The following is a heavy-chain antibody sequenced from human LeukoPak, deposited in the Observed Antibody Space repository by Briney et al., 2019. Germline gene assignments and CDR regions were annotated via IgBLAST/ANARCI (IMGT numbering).Heavy chain of an antibody. Sequence: SETLSLTCAVYGGSFSGYYWSWIRQPPGKGLEWIGEINLSGSTNYNPSLKSRVTISVDTSKNQFSLKLSSVTAADTAVYYCARGKGGYYLGYFDYWGQGTLVTVSS. CDR2: INLSGST. J-gene: IGHJ4*02. V-gene: IGHV4-34*01. D-gene: IGHD3-22*01. CDR3: ARGKGGYYLGYFDY. CDR1: GGSFSGYY.